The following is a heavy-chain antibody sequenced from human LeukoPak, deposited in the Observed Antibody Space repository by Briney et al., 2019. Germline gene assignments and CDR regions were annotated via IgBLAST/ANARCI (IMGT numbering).Heavy chain of an antibody. CDR3: ARVVSSYYAVLTGYSYWFDP. CDR1: GDSLSSYY. CDR2: MHTSGNP. J-gene: IGHJ5*02. D-gene: IGHD3-9*01. Sequence: SETLSLTCTVSGDSLSSYYWTWIRQPAGKGLEWIGRMHTSGNPNYNPSLKSRVTMSVDSSKNHFSLKLTSVTAADTAVYYCARVVSSYYAVLTGYSYWFDPWGHGTLVTVSS. V-gene: IGHV4-4*07.